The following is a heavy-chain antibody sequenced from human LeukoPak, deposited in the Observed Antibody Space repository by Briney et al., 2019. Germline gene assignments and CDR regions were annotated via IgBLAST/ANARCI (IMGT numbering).Heavy chain of an antibody. V-gene: IGHV5-51*01. CDR3: ARTLRGGYNLFYFDY. CDR1: GYSFTSYW. D-gene: IGHD5-24*01. CDR2: IYPGDSDT. Sequence: GESLKISCKGSGYSFTSYWIGWVRQMPGKGLEWMGIIYPGDSDTRYSPSFQGQVTISADKSISTAYLQWSSLKASDTAMHYCARTLRGGYNLFYFDYWGQGTLVTVSS. J-gene: IGHJ4*02.